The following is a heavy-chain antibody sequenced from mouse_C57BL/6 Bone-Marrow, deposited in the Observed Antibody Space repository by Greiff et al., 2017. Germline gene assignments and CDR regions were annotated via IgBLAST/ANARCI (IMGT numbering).Heavy chain of an antibody. J-gene: IGHJ2*01. CDR2: IYPTSGRT. Sequence: QVQLQQPGAELVKPGASVTMSCKASGYTFTSYWITWVKQRPGQGLEWIGDIYPTSGRTNYNEKFKSKAILTVDTSSNTAYMQRSSLTSEDSAVFYCARSGPLGRSFDYWGQGTTLTVSS. CDR3: ARSGPLGRSFDY. CDR1: GYTFTSYW. D-gene: IGHD4-1*01. V-gene: IGHV1-55*01.